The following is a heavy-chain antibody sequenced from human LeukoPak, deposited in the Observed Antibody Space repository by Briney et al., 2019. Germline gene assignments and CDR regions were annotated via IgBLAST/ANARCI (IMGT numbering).Heavy chain of an antibody. J-gene: IGHJ4*02. CDR2: IRYDGSNK. CDR3: AKDRWRYGSGSFLFDY. V-gene: IGHV3-30*02. CDR1: GFTFSSYG. Sequence: PGGSLRLSCAASGFTFSSYGMHWVRQAPGKGLEGVAFIRYDGSNKYYADSVKGRFTISRDNSKNTLYLQMNSLRAEDTAVYYCAKDRWRYGSGSFLFDYWGQGTLVTVSS. D-gene: IGHD3-10*01.